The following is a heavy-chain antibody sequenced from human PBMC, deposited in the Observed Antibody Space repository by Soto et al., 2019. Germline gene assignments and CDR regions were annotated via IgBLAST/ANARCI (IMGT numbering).Heavy chain of an antibody. CDR1: GFTVSSNY. D-gene: IGHD2-15*01. Sequence: EVQLVESGGGLVQPGGSLRLSCAASGFTVSSNYMSWVRQAPGKGLEWVSVIYSGGSTYYADSVKGRFTISRDNSKNTLYLQMNILRAEDTDMYDCARDQCSRGSCYSVYWGQGTLVTVSS. CDR2: IYSGGST. CDR3: ARDQCSRGSCYSVY. J-gene: IGHJ4*02. V-gene: IGHV3-66*01.